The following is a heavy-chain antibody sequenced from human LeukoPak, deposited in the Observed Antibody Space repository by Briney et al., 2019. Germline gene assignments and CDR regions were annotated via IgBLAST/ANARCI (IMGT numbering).Heavy chain of an antibody. CDR1: GGTFSSYA. D-gene: IGHD3-22*01. CDR2: FDPEHGET. J-gene: IGHJ3*01. V-gene: IGHV1-24*01. CDR3: ATGRLYYDRRGYYENDAFDL. Sequence: ASVKVSCKASGGTFSSYAISWVRQAPGQGLEWMGGFDPEHGETIYAQKFQGRVIMTEDTSTDTAYMELSGLRSEDTAVYYCATGRLYYDRRGYYENDAFDLWGHGTRVTVTS.